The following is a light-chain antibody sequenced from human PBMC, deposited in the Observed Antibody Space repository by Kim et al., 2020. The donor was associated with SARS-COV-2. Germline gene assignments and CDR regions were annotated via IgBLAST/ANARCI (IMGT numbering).Light chain of an antibody. V-gene: IGLV3-19*01. CDR3: NSRDNSGDHVV. Sequence: LGQTVRITCQGDSLRTYYASWYQQKPGQAPILVFYGKNNRPSGIPDRFSGSSSGNTASLTVTGAQAVDEADYYCNSRDNSGDHVVFGGGTQLTVL. CDR1: SLRTYY. J-gene: IGLJ2*01. CDR2: GKN.